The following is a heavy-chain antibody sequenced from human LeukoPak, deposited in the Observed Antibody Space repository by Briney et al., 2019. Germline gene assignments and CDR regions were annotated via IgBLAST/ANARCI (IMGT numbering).Heavy chain of an antibody. CDR1: GGSFSGYY. V-gene: IGHV4-34*01. CDR3: ARGDYGSGSPYYYYYMDV. J-gene: IGHJ6*03. D-gene: IGHD3-10*01. CDR2: INHSGST. Sequence: SESLSLTCAVDGGSFSGYYWSWIRQPPGKGLEWIGEINHSGSTNYNPSLKSRVTISVDTSKNQLSLKLSSVTAADTAVYYCARGDYGSGSPYYYYYMDVWGKGTTVTISS.